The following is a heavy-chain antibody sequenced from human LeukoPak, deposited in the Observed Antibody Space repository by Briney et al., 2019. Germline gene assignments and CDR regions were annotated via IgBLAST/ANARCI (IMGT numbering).Heavy chain of an antibody. CDR2: INHSGST. CDR1: GGSFSGYY. CDR3: VRGPNASGSFPPDY. D-gene: IGHD3-10*01. Sequence: SETLSLTCAVYGGSFSGYYWNWFRQPPGKGLEWIGEINHSGSTNYNPSLKSRVTISVDTSKNQFSLTLSSVTAADTAVYYCVRGPNASGSFPPDYWGQGTLVTVSS. J-gene: IGHJ4*02. V-gene: IGHV4-34*01.